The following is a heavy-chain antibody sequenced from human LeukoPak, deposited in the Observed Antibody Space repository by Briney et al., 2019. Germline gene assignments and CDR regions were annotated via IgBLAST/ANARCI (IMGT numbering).Heavy chain of an antibody. J-gene: IGHJ4*02. CDR2: IRYDGSDK. CDR3: AKSIAVAGLAGGRTFDY. CDR1: GFTFKNYG. V-gene: IGHV3-30*02. Sequence: GGSLRLSCAASGFTFKNYGMHWVRQAPGKGLEWVAFIRYDGSDKYYADFVKGRFTISRDNSENTLYLQMNSLRPEDTAVYYCAKSIAVAGLAGGRTFDYWGQGTLVTVSS. D-gene: IGHD6-19*01.